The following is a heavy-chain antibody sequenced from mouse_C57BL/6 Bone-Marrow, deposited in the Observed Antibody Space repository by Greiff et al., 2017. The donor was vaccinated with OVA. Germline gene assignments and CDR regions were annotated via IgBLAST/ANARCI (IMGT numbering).Heavy chain of an antibody. Sequence: QVQLQQPGAELVKPGASVKLSCKASGYTFTSYWMHWVKQRPGQGLEWIGMIHPNSGSTNYNEKFKSKATLTVDKSSSTAYMQLSSLTSEDSAVYYCARWDYSNYEPYAMDYWGQGTSVTVSS. D-gene: IGHD2-5*01. J-gene: IGHJ4*01. V-gene: IGHV1-64*01. CDR3: ARWDYSNYEPYAMDY. CDR1: GYTFTSYW. CDR2: IHPNSGST.